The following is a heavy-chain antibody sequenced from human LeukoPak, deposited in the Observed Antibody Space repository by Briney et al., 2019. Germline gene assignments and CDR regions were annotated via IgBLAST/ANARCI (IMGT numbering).Heavy chain of an antibody. V-gene: IGHV1-18*01. CDR2: ISGSNGNT. J-gene: IGHJ4*02. Sequence: GASVKVSCKASGYTFTSYGVSWVRQAPGQGLEWMGWISGSNGNTNYAQKLQGRVTMTTDTSTTTAYMELRSLRSDDTAVYYCARYALSYSNNRHYYFDHWGQGTLLTVSS. CDR1: GYTFTSYG. CDR3: ARYALSYSNNRHYYFDH. D-gene: IGHD1-14*01.